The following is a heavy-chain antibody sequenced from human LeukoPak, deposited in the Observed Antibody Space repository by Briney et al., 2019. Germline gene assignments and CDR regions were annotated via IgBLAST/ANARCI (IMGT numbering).Heavy chain of an antibody. CDR2: ISSSSSYI. J-gene: IGHJ4*02. V-gene: IGHV3-21*01. CDR3: ARDGHLKSTVTPDY. D-gene: IGHD4-17*01. CDR1: GFTFSSYS. Sequence: PGGSLRLSCAASGFTFSSYSMKWVRQAPGKGLEWVSSISSSSSYIYYADSVKGRFTISRDNAKNSLYLQMNSLRAEDTAVYYCARDGHLKSTVTPDYWGQGTLVTVSS.